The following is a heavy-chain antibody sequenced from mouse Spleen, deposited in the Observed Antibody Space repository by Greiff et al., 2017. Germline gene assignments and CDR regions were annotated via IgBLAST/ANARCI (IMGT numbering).Heavy chain of an antibody. CDR2: ISYDGSN. D-gene: IGHD4-1*01. CDR3: ARVNWGCDY. Sequence: ESGPGLVKPSQSLSLTCSVTGYSITSGYYWNWIRQFPGNKLEWMGYISYDGSNNYNPSLKNRISITRDTSKNQFFLKLNSVTTEDTATYYCARVNWGCDYWGQGTTLTVSS. V-gene: IGHV3-6*01. CDR1: GYSITSGYY. J-gene: IGHJ2*01.